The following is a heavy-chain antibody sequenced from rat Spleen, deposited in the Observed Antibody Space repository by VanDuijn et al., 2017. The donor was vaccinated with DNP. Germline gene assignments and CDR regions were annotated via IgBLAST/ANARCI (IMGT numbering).Heavy chain of an antibody. J-gene: IGHJ3*01. CDR3: ARSWVGVRGIWFAY. CDR2: INMGSGGT. V-gene: IGHV1-43*01. CDR1: GYTFTSYY. Sequence: QVQLQQSGAELAKPGSSVKISCTASGYTFTSYYIGWIKQTTGQGLEYIGYINMGSGGTNYHEKFKGKATLTVDKSSSTAFMQLSSLTPDDSAVYYCARSWVGVRGIWFAYWGQGTLVTVSS. D-gene: IGHD4-3*01.